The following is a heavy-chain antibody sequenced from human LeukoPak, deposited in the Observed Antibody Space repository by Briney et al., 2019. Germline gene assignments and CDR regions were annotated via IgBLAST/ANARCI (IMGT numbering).Heavy chain of an antibody. CDR1: GFTFSDYY. D-gene: IGHD3-10*01. CDR3: ARERRGGDAFDL. Sequence: PGGSLRLSCAASGFTFSDYYMSWIRQAPGKGLEWVSYISSSGSTIYYADSVKGRFTISRDNAKNSLYLQMNSLRVEDSALYYCARERRGGDAFDLWGQGTMVTVSS. CDR2: ISSSGSTI. V-gene: IGHV3-11*04. J-gene: IGHJ3*01.